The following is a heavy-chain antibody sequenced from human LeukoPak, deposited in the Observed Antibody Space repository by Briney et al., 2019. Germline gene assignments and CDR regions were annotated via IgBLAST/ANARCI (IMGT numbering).Heavy chain of an antibody. CDR1: GFTFSSYG. CDR2: IRYDGSNK. CDR3: AKDIESSSWYQSYTHYGMDV. D-gene: IGHD6-13*01. J-gene: IGHJ6*02. V-gene: IGHV3-30*02. Sequence: PGGSLRLSCAASGFTFSSYGMHWVRQAPGKGLERVAFIRYDGSNKYYADSVKGRFTISRDNSKNTLYLQMNSLRAEDTAVYYCAKDIESSSWYQSYTHYGMDVWGQGTTVTVSS.